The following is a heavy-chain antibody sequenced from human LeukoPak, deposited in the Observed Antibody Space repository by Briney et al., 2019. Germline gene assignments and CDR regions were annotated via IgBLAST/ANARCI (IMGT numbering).Heavy chain of an antibody. CDR1: GYRLTNNW. J-gene: IGHJ6*03. CDR2: IYPGDSDT. CDR3: ARQADYYYYYMDV. D-gene: IGHD6-19*01. V-gene: IGHV5-51*01. Sequence: GESLKISCKISGYRLTNNWIGWVRQVPGKGLEWMGIIYPGDSDTRYSPSFQGQVTISADKSISTAYLQWSSLKASDTAMYYCARQADYYYYYMDVWGKGTTVTVSS.